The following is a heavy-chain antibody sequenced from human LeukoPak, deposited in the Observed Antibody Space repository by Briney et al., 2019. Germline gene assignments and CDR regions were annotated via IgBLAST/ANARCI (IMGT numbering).Heavy chain of an antibody. CDR1: GYTFTSYA. J-gene: IGHJ4*02. CDR3: ARVEEVRGGITSFDY. CDR2: ISVYNGNT. Sequence: ASVKVSCKASGYTFTSYAISWVRQAPGQGLEWMGWISVYNGNTNYAQKLQGRVTVTADTSTSTAYMELRSLTSDDTAVYYCARVEEVRGGITSFDYWGQGTLVTVSS. D-gene: IGHD3-10*01. V-gene: IGHV1-18*01.